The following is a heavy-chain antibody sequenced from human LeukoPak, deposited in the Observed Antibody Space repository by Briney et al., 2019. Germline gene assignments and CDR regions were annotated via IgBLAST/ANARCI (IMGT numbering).Heavy chain of an antibody. Sequence: GGSLRLSCASSGFTFSSYLMHGVRQGPGKGLVWVSRINTDGSETIYADSVKGRFTISRDNAKNTLFLQMNSLRAEDTSVYSSRRGVISNSPSDCWGQGTLVTVSS. CDR3: RRGVISNSPSDC. J-gene: IGHJ4*02. CDR2: INTDGSET. V-gene: IGHV3-74*01. CDR1: GFTFSSYL. D-gene: IGHD2-21*01.